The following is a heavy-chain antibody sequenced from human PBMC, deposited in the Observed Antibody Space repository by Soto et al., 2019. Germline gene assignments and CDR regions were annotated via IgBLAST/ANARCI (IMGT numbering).Heavy chain of an antibody. CDR3: AGSPYGGDCYSRQGEYFQH. V-gene: IGHV3-66*03. Sequence: GGSLRLSCAASGFTVSSNYMSWVRQAPGKGLEWVSVIYSCGSTYYADSVKGRFTISRDNSKNTLYLQMNSLRAEDTAVYYCAGSPYGGDCYSRQGEYFQHWGQGTLVTVSS. CDR1: GFTVSSNY. CDR2: IYSCGST. D-gene: IGHD2-21*02. J-gene: IGHJ1*01.